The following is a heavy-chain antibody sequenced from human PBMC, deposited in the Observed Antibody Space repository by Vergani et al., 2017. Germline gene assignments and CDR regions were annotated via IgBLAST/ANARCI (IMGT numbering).Heavy chain of an antibody. D-gene: IGHD1-1*01. CDR3: ARGNWNYFDY. CDR1: GFTFSSYA. V-gene: IGHV3-30*01. CDR2: ISYDGSNK. Sequence: VQMVESGGGVVQPGRSLRLSCAASGFTFSSYAMHWVRQAPGKGLEWVAVISYDGSNKYYADSVKGRFTISRDNSKNKLYLQMNSLRAEDTAVYYCARGNWNYFDYWGQGTLVTVSS. J-gene: IGHJ4*02.